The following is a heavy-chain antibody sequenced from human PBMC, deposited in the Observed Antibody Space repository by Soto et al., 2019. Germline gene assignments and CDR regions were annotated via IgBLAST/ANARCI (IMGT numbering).Heavy chain of an antibody. CDR2: ISGSGGRV. Sequence: EVQLLESGGGMVEPRGSLKLSCAASGFSFGTYVMNWVRQAPGKGLEWVSGISGSGGRVYSADSVKGRFTISRDNSRNTLYLHMNSLRAEDTAIYYCAMTRLYDTGTNDYHRDALDIWGQGTQVIVSS. J-gene: IGHJ3*02. CDR1: GFSFGTYV. CDR3: AMTRLYDTGTNDYHRDALDI. D-gene: IGHD3-22*01. V-gene: IGHV3-23*01.